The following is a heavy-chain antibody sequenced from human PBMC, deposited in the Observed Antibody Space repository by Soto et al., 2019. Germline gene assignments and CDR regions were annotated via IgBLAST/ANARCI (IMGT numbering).Heavy chain of an antibody. V-gene: IGHV4-59*01. CDR3: ARDISASSFTYFDP. D-gene: IGHD2-15*01. CDR1: GGSISSYY. CDR2: IYYSGST. J-gene: IGHJ5*02. Sequence: SETLSLTCTVSGGSISSYYWSWIRQPPGKGLEWIGYIYYSGSTNYNPSLKSRVTISVDTPKNQFSLKLSSVTAADTAVFYCARDISASSFTYFDPWGQGTLVTVSS.